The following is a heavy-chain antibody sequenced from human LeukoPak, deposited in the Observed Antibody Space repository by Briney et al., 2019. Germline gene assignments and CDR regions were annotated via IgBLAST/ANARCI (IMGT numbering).Heavy chain of an antibody. D-gene: IGHD4-17*01. V-gene: IGHV3-74*01. CDR2: IHSDGSST. CDR3: ARGLDYGDYVFDY. J-gene: IGHJ4*02. CDR1: GFAFSTYW. Sequence: PGGSLRLSCAASGFAFSTYWMHWVRQDSGKGLVWVSRIHSDGSSTSYADSVKGRFTISRDNAKNMMYLQMNSLRAEDTAVYYCARGLDYGDYVFDYWGQGTLVSVSS.